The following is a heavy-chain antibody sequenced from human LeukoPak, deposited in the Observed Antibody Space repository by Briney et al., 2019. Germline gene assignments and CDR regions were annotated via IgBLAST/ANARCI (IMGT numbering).Heavy chain of an antibody. Sequence: ASVKVSCKASGYTFTSYAMHWVRQAPGQRLEWMGWINAGNGNTKYSQKFQGRVTITRDTSASTAYMELSSLRSEDTAAYYCARAIVVVPAAPISSWFDPWGQGTLVTVSS. CDR2: INAGNGNT. J-gene: IGHJ5*02. V-gene: IGHV1-3*01. D-gene: IGHD2-2*01. CDR1: GYTFTSYA. CDR3: ARAIVVVPAAPISSWFDP.